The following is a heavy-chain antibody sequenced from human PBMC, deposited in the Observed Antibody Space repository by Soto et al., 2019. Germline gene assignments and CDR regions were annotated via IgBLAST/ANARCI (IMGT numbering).Heavy chain of an antibody. J-gene: IGHJ4*02. CDR2: IYYSGST. V-gene: IGHV4-39*01. D-gene: IGHD6-6*01. Sequence: QLQLQESGPGLVKPSETLSLTCTVSGGSISSSSYYWGWTRQPPGKGLEWIGSIYYSGSTYYNPSLKSRVTISVDTSKNQFSLKLSSVTAADTAVYYCARLGRQLGSFDYWGQGTLVTVSS. CDR3: ARLGRQLGSFDY. CDR1: GGSISSSSYY.